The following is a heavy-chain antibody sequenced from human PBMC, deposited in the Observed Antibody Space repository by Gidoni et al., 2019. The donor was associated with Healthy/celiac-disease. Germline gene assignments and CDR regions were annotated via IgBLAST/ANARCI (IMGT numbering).Heavy chain of an antibody. CDR1: GGSVSSYY. J-gene: IGHJ5*02. CDR2: IYYSGST. V-gene: IGHV4-59*02. D-gene: IGHD3-3*02. Sequence: QVQLQESGPRLLKPSETLSHTCSASGGSVSSYYWSWIRQPPGKGLEGIGYIYYSGSTNYNPSLKSRVTISVDTSKNQFSLKLSSVTAADTAVYYCARASILYEGKVNWFDPWGQGTLVTVSS. CDR3: ARASILYEGKVNWFDP.